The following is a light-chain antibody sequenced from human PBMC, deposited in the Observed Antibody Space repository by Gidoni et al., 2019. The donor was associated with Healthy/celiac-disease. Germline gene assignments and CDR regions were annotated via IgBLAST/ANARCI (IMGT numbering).Light chain of an antibody. V-gene: IGKV1-5*03. CDR1: QSISSW. Sequence: DIQMTQSPSTLSASVGDRVTITCRASQSISSWLAWYQQKPGKAPKHLIYKASSLESGVPSRFSGSGSGTEFTLTISSLQPDDFATYYCQQYNTFPWTFXXXTKVEIK. CDR3: QQYNTFPWT. CDR2: KAS. J-gene: IGKJ1*01.